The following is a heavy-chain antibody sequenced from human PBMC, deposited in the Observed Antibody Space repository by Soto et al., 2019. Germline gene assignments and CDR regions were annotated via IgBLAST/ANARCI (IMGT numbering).Heavy chain of an antibody. CDR2: IYYSGST. J-gene: IGHJ5*02. CDR1: GGSISSYY. CDR3: ARHAYCTNGVCSSYNPNWFDP. Sequence: SETLSLTCTVSGGSISSYYWSWIRQPPGKGLEWIGYIYYSGSTNYNPSLKSRVTISVDTSKNQFSLKLSSVTAADTAVYYCARHAYCTNGVCSSYNPNWFDPWGQGTLVTVSS. V-gene: IGHV4-59*08. D-gene: IGHD2-8*01.